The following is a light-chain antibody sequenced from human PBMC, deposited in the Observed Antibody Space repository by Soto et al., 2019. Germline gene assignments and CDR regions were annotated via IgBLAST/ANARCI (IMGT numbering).Light chain of an antibody. CDR1: QGINSY. CDR3: QRHNNNILFS. J-gene: IGKJ3*01. CDR2: ATS. V-gene: IGKV1-9*01. Sequence: DIQLTQSPSLLSASVGDRVTITCRASQGINSYLAWYQKKSGKAPQLLIYATSTLQTGVPSRFSVSGSGTEFTLKITGVQPEYFATYYGQRHNNNILFSFGTGTTVYLK.